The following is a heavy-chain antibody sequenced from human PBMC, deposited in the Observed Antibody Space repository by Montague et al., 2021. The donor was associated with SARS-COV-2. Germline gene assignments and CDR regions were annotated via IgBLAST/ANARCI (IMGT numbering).Heavy chain of an antibody. J-gene: IGHJ6*03. D-gene: IGHD3-22*01. CDR3: ARGRIELSMIVVVMTGASYYMDV. CDR1: GESFSGHY. CDR2: IYHTGST. V-gene: IGHV4-34*01. Sequence: SEALSLTCAVYGESFSGHYWTWIRQPPGKGLEWIGEIYHTGSTNYNPSLKSRVTISVDTSKNQFSLKPRSVTAADTAVYYCARGRIELSMIVVVMTGASYYMDVWGKGTTVPVPS.